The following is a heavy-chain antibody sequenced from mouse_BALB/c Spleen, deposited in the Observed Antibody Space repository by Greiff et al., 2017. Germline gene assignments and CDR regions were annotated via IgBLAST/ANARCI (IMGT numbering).Heavy chain of an antibody. CDR2: ISSGSSTI. Sequence: DVKLVESGGGLVQPGGSRKLSCAASGFTFSSFGMHWVRQAPEKGLEWVAYISSGSSTIYYADTVKGRITISRDNPKNTLFLQMTSLRSEDTAMYYCARGGTDYFDYWGQGTTLTVSA. CDR1: GFTFSSFG. V-gene: IGHV5-17*02. J-gene: IGHJ2*01. D-gene: IGHD3-3*01. CDR3: ARGGTDYFDY.